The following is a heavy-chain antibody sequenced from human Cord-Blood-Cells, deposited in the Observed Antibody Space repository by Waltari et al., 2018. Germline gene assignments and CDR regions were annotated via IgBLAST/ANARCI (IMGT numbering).Heavy chain of an antibody. D-gene: IGHD3-3*01. Sequence: QVQLVQSGAEVKKPGASVKVSCKASGYTFTSYAMHWVRQAPGQRLEWMGWINAGNGNTKYSQKFQGRVTITRDTSASTVYMELSSLRSEDTAVYYCARGPRSGYDYWGQGTLVTVSS. CDR3: ARGPRSGYDY. V-gene: IGHV1-3*01. J-gene: IGHJ4*02. CDR2: INAGNGNT. CDR1: GYTFTSYA.